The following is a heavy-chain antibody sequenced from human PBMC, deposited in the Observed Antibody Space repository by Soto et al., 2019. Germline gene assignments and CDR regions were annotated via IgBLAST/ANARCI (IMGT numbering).Heavy chain of an antibody. CDR3: AREEVAYFGSGSHNWFDP. Sequence: PSETLSLTCTVSGGSITSYYWSWIRQPPGKGLEWIGYIFYSGSTNYNPSLKSRVTISVDTSKNQFSLKLASVTAADTAVYYCAREEVAYFGSGSHNWFDPWGQGTLVTVSS. D-gene: IGHD3-10*01. J-gene: IGHJ5*02. CDR2: IFYSGST. CDR1: GGSITSYY. V-gene: IGHV4-59*12.